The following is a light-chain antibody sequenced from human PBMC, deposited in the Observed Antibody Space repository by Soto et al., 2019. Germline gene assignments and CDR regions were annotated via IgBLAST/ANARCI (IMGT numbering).Light chain of an antibody. CDR2: GAS. J-gene: IGKJ2*01. V-gene: IGKV3-15*01. Sequence: EIVMTQSPANLSVSPGERATLSCRASQSVSSNLAWYQQKPGQGPRLLIYGASTRATSIPARFSGSGSGTEFPLTITRLQSEDFAVYYCQQYNKWPPYTFGQWTKLEIK. CDR1: QSVSSN. CDR3: QQYNKWPPYT.